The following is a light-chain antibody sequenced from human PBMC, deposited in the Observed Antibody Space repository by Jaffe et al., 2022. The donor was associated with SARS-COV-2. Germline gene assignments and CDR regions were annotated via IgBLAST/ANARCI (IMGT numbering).Light chain of an antibody. J-gene: IGKJ2*01. CDR3: QQYNTWPYT. CDR2: GAS. V-gene: IGKV3-15*01. CDR1: QSVTSN. Sequence: EIVMTQSPATLSVSPGERATLSCRASQSVTSNLGWYQQKPGQAPRLLIYGASTRATGIPARFSGSGSGTDFTLTISSLQSEDFAVYYCQQYNTWPYTFGQGTKLEIK.